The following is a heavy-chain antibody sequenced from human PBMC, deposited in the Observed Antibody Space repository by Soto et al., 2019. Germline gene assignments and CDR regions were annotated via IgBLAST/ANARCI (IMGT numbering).Heavy chain of an antibody. V-gene: IGHV3-49*03. J-gene: IGHJ4*02. D-gene: IGHD1-26*01. Sequence: GGSLRLSCTASGFTFGDYAMSWFRQAPGKGLEWVGFIRSKAYGGTTEYAASVKGRFTISRDDSKSIAYLQMNSLKTEATAVYYCTRVSAPVGATIDYWGQGTLVTVSS. CDR1: GFTFGDYA. CDR3: TRVSAPVGATIDY. CDR2: IRSKAYGGTT.